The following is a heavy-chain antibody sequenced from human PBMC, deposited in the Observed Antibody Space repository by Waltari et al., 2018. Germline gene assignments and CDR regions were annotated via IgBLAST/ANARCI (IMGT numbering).Heavy chain of an antibody. CDR2: TYYSGST. J-gene: IGHJ4*02. CDR3: ARGGTVVGSDY. Sequence: QLQLQESGPGLVKPSETLSLTCTVSGGSISSSSYYWGWIRQPPGKGLEWIGSTYYSGSTYSNPSRKSRVTISVATSKNQFSLKLSSVTAADTAVYYCARGGTVVGSDYWGQGTLVTVSS. D-gene: IGHD2-15*01. CDR1: GGSISSSSYY. V-gene: IGHV4-39*07.